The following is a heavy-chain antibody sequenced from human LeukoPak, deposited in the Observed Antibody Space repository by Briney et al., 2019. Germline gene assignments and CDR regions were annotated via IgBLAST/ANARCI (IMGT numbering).Heavy chain of an antibody. Sequence: GGSLRLSCAASGSTFSSYGMHWVRQAPGKGLEWVSSISSSSSYIYYADSVKGRFTISRDNAKNSLYLQMNSLRAEDTAVYYCAREPRHPGSAAFDIWGQGTMVTVSS. CDR3: AREPRHPGSAAFDI. D-gene: IGHD6-19*01. CDR1: GSTFSSYG. J-gene: IGHJ3*02. V-gene: IGHV3-21*01. CDR2: ISSSSSYI.